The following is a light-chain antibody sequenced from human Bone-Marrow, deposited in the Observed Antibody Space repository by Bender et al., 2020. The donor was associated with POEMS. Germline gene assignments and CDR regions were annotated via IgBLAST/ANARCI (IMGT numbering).Light chain of an antibody. CDR3: QSYDSINLWV. J-gene: IGLJ3*02. Sequence: FTLTQPHSVSESPGMTVIISCTRSSGSIASSYVQWYQQRPGSSPTTVIYEDEKRPSGVPHRFTGSIDRSSNSASLTISGLETEDEADYYCQSYDSINLWVFGGGTKLTVL. V-gene: IGLV6-57*01. CDR1: SGSIASSY. CDR2: EDE.